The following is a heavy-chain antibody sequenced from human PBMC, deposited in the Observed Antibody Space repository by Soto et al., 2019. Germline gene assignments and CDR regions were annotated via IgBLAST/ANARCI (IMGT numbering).Heavy chain of an antibody. CDR2: ISYTGST. CDR3: ARSGAGSGWL. V-gene: IGHV4-61*01. CDR1: GGSVSSGHYY. Sequence: QVQLQESGPGLVRPSETLSLTCTVSGGSVSSGHYYWSWSRQPPGKGLEWIGYISYTGSTNYNPSLKSRGTISVDTSKNQFSLKMNSVTAADTAVYYCARSGAGSGWLGGQGTLVTVSS. J-gene: IGHJ4*02. D-gene: IGHD6-19*01.